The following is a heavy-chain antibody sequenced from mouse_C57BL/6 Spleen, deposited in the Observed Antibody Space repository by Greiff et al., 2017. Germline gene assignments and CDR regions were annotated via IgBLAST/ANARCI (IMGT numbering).Heavy chain of an antibody. J-gene: IGHJ1*03. CDR3: AMVGDYYGSSYGYFDV. CDR2: IYPGSGST. CDR1: GYTFTSYW. Sequence: QVQLQQSGAELVKPGASVKMSCKASGYTFTSYWITWVKQRPGQGLEWIGDIYPGSGSTNYNEKFKSKATLTVDTSSSTAYMQLSSLTSEDSAVYYGAMVGDYYGSSYGYFDVWGTGTTVTVSS. V-gene: IGHV1-55*01. D-gene: IGHD1-1*01.